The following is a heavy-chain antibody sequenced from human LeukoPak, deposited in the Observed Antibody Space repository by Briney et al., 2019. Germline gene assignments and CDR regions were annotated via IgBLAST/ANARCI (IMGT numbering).Heavy chain of an antibody. J-gene: IGHJ4*02. CDR2: ISYDGSNK. CDR1: GFTFSSYA. V-gene: IGHV3-30-3*01. Sequence: AGGSLRLSCAASGFTFSSYAMPWVRQAPGKGLEWVAVISYDGSNKYYADSVKGRFTISRDNSKNTLYLQMNSLRAEDTAVYYCARGLRFLEWLLFSHFDYWGQGTLVTVSS. D-gene: IGHD3-3*01. CDR3: ARGLRFLEWLLFSHFDY.